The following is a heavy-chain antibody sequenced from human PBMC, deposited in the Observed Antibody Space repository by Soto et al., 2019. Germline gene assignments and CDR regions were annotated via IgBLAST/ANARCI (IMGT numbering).Heavy chain of an antibody. J-gene: IGHJ4*02. CDR2: INSDGGTT. D-gene: IGHD3-16*01. CDR1: GFTFSNYW. CDR3: ARVGNGEYVFYY. V-gene: IGHV3-74*01. Sequence: EVQLVESVGGLVQPGGSLRLSCAASGFTFSNYWMHWVRQAPGKGLVWVSRINSDGGTTSYADSVKGRFTISRDNAKNTLYLQMNGLRAEDTAVYYCARVGNGEYVFYYWGQGTLVTVSS.